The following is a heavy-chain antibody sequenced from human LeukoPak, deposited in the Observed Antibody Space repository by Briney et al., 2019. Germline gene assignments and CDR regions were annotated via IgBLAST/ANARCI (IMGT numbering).Heavy chain of an antibody. D-gene: IGHD6-6*01. CDR3: AREGYSRSSYDAFDI. CDR1: AFTFSSYS. V-gene: IGHV3-21*01. Sequence: GGSLRLSCAASAFTFSSYSMNWVRQAPGKGLESVSSISSSSSYIYYADSVKGRFTISRDNAKNSLSLQMSSLRAEDTAVYYCAREGYSRSSYDAFDIWGQGTMVTVSS. J-gene: IGHJ3*02. CDR2: ISSSSSYI.